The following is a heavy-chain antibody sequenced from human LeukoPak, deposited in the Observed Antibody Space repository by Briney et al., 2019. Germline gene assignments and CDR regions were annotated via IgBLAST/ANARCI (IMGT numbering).Heavy chain of an antibody. D-gene: IGHD3-3*01. J-gene: IGHJ4*02. V-gene: IGHV3-21*01. Sequence: GGSLRLSCVGSGFTFSSYSMIWARQAPGKGLEWVSSIRGDSTETRHAGSLMGRFTISRDNAKKSLYLQMDSLRAEDTAVYYCARGHFGVVLGYWGQGSLVTVSS. CDR2: IRGDSTET. CDR1: GFTFSSYS. CDR3: ARGHFGVVLGY.